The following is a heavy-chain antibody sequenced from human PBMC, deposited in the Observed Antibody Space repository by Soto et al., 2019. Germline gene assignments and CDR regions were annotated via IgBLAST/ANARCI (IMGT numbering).Heavy chain of an antibody. J-gene: IGHJ4*02. Sequence: PGGSLRLSCAASGFTFSSHAMSWVRQVPGKGLEWVSGVSTSGSNTYYADSVKGRFTISRDNSRNTLYLQMSNLRADDTAVYYCTKKLQYISGSSDCWGQGTLVTVSS. CDR1: GFTFSSHA. V-gene: IGHV3-23*01. D-gene: IGHD6-19*01. CDR2: VSTSGSNT. CDR3: TKKLQYISGSSDC.